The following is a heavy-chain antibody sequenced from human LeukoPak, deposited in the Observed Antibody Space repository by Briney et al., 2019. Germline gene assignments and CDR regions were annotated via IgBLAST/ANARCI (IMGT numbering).Heavy chain of an antibody. CDR1: GGFISSHY. CDR3: ARVWGYDFWSGYYSYYYYYMDV. D-gene: IGHD3-3*01. J-gene: IGHJ6*03. Sequence: SETLSLTCTVSGGFISSHYWSWIRQPPGKGLEWIGYIYYSGSTNYNPSLKSRVTISVDTSKNQFSLKLSSVTAADTAVYYCARVWGYDFWSGYYSYYYYYMDVWGKGTTVTVSS. CDR2: IYYSGST. V-gene: IGHV4-59*11.